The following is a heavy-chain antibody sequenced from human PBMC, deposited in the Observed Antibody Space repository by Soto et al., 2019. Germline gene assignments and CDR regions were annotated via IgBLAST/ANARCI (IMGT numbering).Heavy chain of an antibody. CDR2: IYYSGST. CDR1: GGSISSYD. D-gene: IGHD3-10*01. V-gene: IGHV4-59*08. Sequence: PSETLCLTWTVSGGSISSYDWSWFRQPPGKGLEWIGYIYYSGSTNYNPSLKSRVTISVDTSKNQFSLKLSSVTAADTAVYYCARRIGMVHYYYYMDVWGKGTTVTVSS. CDR3: ARRIGMVHYYYYMDV. J-gene: IGHJ6*03.